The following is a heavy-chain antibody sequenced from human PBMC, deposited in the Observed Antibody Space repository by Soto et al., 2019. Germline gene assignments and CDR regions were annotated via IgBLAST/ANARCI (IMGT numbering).Heavy chain of an antibody. V-gene: IGHV1-8*01. CDR2: MSPNSGNT. D-gene: IGHD5-12*01. CDR1: GYTFTHYD. J-gene: IGHJ4*02. Sequence: QVQLVQSGAEVKKPGASVKVSCKASGYTFTHYDINWVRQAPGQGLEWMGWMSPNSGNTGYAQKFQGRVTMTRDTSTNTAFMELRSLTSDDSALYYCERLFQDYRGSPYLFDVWGQGTLVTVSS. CDR3: ERLFQDYRGSPYLFDV.